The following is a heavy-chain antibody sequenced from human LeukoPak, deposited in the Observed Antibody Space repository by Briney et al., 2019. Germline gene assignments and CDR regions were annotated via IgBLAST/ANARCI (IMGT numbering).Heavy chain of an antibody. CDR2: IYYSGST. CDR1: GGSISSSSYY. Sequence: SETLSLTCTVSGGSISSSSYYWGWIRQPPGKGLEWIGSIYYSGSTYYNPSLKSRVTISVDTSKNQFSLKLSSVTAADTAVYYCARMYYDFCSGYYDYWGQGTLVTVSS. D-gene: IGHD3-3*01. J-gene: IGHJ4*02. V-gene: IGHV4-39*01. CDR3: ARMYYDFCSGYYDY.